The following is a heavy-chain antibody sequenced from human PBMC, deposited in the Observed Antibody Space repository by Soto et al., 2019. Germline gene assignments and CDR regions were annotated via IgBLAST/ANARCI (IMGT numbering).Heavy chain of an antibody. CDR1: GYTFTSSG. J-gene: IGHJ3*02. CDR3: ARDYYDSSGYFPTYGFDI. D-gene: IGHD3-22*01. CDR2: ISAYNGNT. Sequence: GASVKVSCKASGYTFTSSGISWVRQAPGQGLEWMGWISAYNGNTNYAQKLQGRVTMTTDTSTSTAYMELRTLRSDDTAVYYCARDYYDSSGYFPTYGFDIWGQGTMVTVSS. V-gene: IGHV1-18*01.